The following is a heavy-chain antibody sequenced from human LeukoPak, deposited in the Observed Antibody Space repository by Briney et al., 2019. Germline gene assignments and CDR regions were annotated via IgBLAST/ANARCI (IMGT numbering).Heavy chain of an antibody. D-gene: IGHD3-22*01. CDR2: IYYSGST. Sequence: SETLSLTCTVSGCSISSSSYYWGWIRQPPGKGLEWIGSIYYSGSTYYNPSLKSRVTISVDTSKIQFSLKLSSVTAADTAVYYCASSSYYYDSSGYSLNWFDPWGQGTLVTVSS. CDR3: ASSSYYYDSSGYSLNWFDP. CDR1: GCSISSSSYY. J-gene: IGHJ5*02. V-gene: IGHV4-39*01.